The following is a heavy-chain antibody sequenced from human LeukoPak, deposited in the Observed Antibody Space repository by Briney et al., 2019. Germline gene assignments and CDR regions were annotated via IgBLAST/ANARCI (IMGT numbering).Heavy chain of an antibody. J-gene: IGHJ5*02. Sequence: SETLSLICAVYGGSFSGYYWRWIRHPPGKGLEWIGEINHRGSTNYNPSLKSRVTISVDTSKNQFSLKLSSVTAADTAVYYCARGLGIGGSYLNFNWFDPWGQGTLVTVSS. CDR1: GGSFSGYY. CDR2: INHRGST. V-gene: IGHV4-34*01. CDR3: ARGLGIGGSYLNFNWFDP. D-gene: IGHD1-26*01.